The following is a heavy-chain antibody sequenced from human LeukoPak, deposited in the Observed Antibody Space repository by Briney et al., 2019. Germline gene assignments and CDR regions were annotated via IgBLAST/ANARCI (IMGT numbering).Heavy chain of an antibody. Sequence: SETLSLTCTVSGGSISIYYWTWLRQPPGKGLEWLGYIYHSGSTNYNPSLKSRVSISVDTSKNQFSLKLSSVTAADTAVYYCARDRAMVADWYFDLWGRGTLVTVSS. CDR2: IYHSGST. D-gene: IGHD5-18*01. CDR1: GGSISIYY. V-gene: IGHV4-59*01. J-gene: IGHJ2*01. CDR3: ARDRAMVADWYFDL.